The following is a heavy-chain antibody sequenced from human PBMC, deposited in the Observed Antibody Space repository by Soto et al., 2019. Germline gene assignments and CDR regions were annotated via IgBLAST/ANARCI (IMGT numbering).Heavy chain of an antibody. J-gene: IGHJ6*02. V-gene: IGHV3-30-3*02. D-gene: IGHD3-10*01. CDR2: ISYDGSNK. Sequence: GGSVGLSCAASGFTFSICAMHWFRQAPGKGLEWVALISYDGSNKYYADSVKGRFTISRDNSKNTLYLQMNSLRAEDTAVYYCAKITPMVRGGGYYYGMDVWGQGTTVTVSS. CDR3: AKITPMVRGGGYYYGMDV. CDR1: GFTFSICA.